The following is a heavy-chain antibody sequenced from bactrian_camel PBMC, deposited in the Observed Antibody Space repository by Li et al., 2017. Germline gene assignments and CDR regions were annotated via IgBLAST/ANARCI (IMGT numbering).Heavy chain of an antibody. J-gene: IGHJ6*01. CDR2: IYDDGKT. D-gene: IGHD6*01. CDR1: GWTPH. CDR3: SAVDFDESPPGGACTAQEAVFFGR. V-gene: IGHV3S53*01. Sequence: HVQLVESGGDSVQAGGSLTLVCTASGWTPHMAWFRQAPGKEREGVASIYDDGKTTYADSVAGRFTLSRDNAKNAVYLQMNSLKSDDTAKYYCSAVDFDESPPGGACTAQEAVFFGRWGQGTQVTVS.